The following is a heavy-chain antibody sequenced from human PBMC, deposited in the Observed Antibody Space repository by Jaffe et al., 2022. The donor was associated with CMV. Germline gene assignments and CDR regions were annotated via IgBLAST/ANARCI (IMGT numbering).Heavy chain of an antibody. CDR2: IWNDGTTK. CDR1: GFTFSNYG. D-gene: IGHD7-27*01. Sequence: QVQLVESGGGVVQPGRSLRLSCAASGFTFSNYGMHWVRQAPGKGLEWVAVIWNDGTTKYFADSVKGRLTISRDNSKNTLYLQMNSLRADDTAVYYCAREKRDWGSTIDYWGQGALVTVSS. CDR3: AREKRDWGSTIDY. V-gene: IGHV3-33*01. J-gene: IGHJ4*02.